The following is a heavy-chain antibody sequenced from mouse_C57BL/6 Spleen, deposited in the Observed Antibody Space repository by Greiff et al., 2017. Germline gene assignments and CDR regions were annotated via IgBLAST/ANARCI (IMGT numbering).Heavy chain of an antibody. V-gene: IGHV1-55*01. Sequence: QVQLKQPGAELVKPGASVKMSCKASGYTFTSYWITWVKQRPGQGLEWIGDIYPGSGSTNYNEKFKSKATLTVDTSSSTAYMQLSSLTSEDSAVYYCARRTTVVDYAIDYWGQGTSVTVSS. D-gene: IGHD1-1*01. CDR2: IYPGSGST. CDR1: GYTFTSYW. J-gene: IGHJ4*01. CDR3: ARRTTVVDYAIDY.